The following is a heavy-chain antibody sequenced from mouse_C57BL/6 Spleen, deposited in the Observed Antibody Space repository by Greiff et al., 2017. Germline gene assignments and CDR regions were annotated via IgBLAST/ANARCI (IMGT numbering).Heavy chain of an antibody. D-gene: IGHD4-1*01. J-gene: IGHJ4*01. V-gene: IGHV1-59*01. CDR1: GYTFTSYW. CDR2: IDPSDSYT. CDR3: ASRTGTGAMDY. Sequence: QVQLQQSGAELVRPGTSVKLSCKASGYTFTSYWMHWVKQRPGQGLEWIGVIDPSDSYTNYNQKFKGKATLTVDTSSSTAYMQLSSLTSEDSAVYYCASRTGTGAMDYWGQGTSVTVSS.